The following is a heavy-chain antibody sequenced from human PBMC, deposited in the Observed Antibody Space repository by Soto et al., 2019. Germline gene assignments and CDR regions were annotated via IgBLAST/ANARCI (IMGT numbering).Heavy chain of an antibody. J-gene: IGHJ6*02. CDR3: ARVQLELRPDYYYGIDV. D-gene: IGHD1-7*01. CDR1: GGTFSSYA. CDR2: SIPSLGTA. V-gene: IGHV1-69*12. Sequence: QVQLVQSGAEVKKPGSSVKVSCKASGGTFSSYAISWVRQAPGQGLEWMGGSIPSLGTANYAQKFQGRVTITADEATSTAYRELSSLRSEDTAVYYCARVQLELRPDYYYGIDVWGQGATGTVS.